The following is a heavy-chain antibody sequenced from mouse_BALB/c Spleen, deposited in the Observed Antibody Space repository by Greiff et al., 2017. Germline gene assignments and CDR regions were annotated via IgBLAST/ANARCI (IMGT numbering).Heavy chain of an antibody. CDR1: GFTFSSYA. J-gene: IGHJ2*01. Sequence: EVQGVESGGGLVKPGGSLKLSCAASGFTFSSYAMSWVRQTPEKRLEWVATISSGGSYTYYPDSVKGRFTISRDNAKNTLYLQMSSLRSEDTAMYYCARDGYDSYYFDYWGQGTTLTVSS. V-gene: IGHV5-9-3*01. CDR3: ARDGYDSYYFDY. CDR2: ISSGGSYT. D-gene: IGHD2-2*01.